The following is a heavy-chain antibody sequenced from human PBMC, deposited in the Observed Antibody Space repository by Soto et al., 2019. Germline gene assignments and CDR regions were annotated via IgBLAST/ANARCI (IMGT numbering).Heavy chain of an antibody. CDR2: IYYSGST. J-gene: IGHJ6*02. D-gene: IGHD1-26*01. Sequence: SETLSLTCTVSGCSISSSSYYWGWIRQPPGKGLEWIGSIYYSGSTYYNPSLKSRVTISVDTSKNQFSLKLSSVTAADTAVYYCASLGVGAYYYYYGMDVWGQGTTVTVSS. V-gene: IGHV4-39*01. CDR3: ASLGVGAYYYYYGMDV. CDR1: GCSISSSSYY.